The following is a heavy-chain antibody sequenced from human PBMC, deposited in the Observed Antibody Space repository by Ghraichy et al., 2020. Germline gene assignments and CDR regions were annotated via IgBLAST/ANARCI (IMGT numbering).Heavy chain of an antibody. V-gene: IGHV4-34*01. CDR1: GGSFSGYY. J-gene: IGHJ6*02. Sequence: SETLSLTCAVYGGSFSGYYWSWIRQPPGKGLEWIGEINHSGSTNYNPSLKSRVTISVDTSKNQFSLKLSSVTAADTAVYYCARGYYYGMDVWGQGTTVTVSS. CDR2: INHSGST. CDR3: ARGYYYGMDV.